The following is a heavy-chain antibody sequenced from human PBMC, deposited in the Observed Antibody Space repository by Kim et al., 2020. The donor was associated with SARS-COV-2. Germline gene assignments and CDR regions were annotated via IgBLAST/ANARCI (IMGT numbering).Heavy chain of an antibody. V-gene: IGHV4-61*01. D-gene: IGHD3-10*01. CDR1: GGAVSSGSYH. CDR2: IFHSGST. J-gene: IGHJ4*02. Sequence: SETLSLTCNVSGGAVSSGSYHWTWIRQSTAKTLELIAYIFHSGSTNYNPSLKSRVTLSVDTSNNQFSLTLTSVTAADTAVYYCATYDMVRGVFLYWGQGTLVTVSS. CDR3: ATYDMVRGVFLY.